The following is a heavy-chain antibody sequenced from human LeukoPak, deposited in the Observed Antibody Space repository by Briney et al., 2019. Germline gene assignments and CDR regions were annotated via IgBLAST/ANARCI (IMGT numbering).Heavy chain of an antibody. V-gene: IGHV3-23*01. D-gene: IGHD5-12*01. Sequence: GGSLRLSCAASGFTFSSYGMSWVRRAPGKGPEWVSGISGSGGNTYYADSVKGRFTTSRDNSQNTLYLQMNTLRAEDTAVYYCAKVVSGYHFDYWGQGTLVTVSS. CDR3: AKVVSGYHFDY. CDR1: GFTFSSYG. CDR2: ISGSGGNT. J-gene: IGHJ4*02.